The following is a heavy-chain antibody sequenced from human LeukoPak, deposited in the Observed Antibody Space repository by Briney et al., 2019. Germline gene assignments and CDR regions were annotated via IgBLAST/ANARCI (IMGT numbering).Heavy chain of an antibody. J-gene: IGHJ4*02. CDR3: ARDSSGWSYFDY. CDR1: GYTFTSYG. CDR2: ISAYNGNT. D-gene: IGHD6-19*01. Sequence: GASVKVSCKASGYTFTSYGISWVRQAPGQGLEWMGWISAYNGNTNYAQKLQGRVTMTTDTSTSTAYMELSRLRSDDTAVYYCARDSSGWSYFDYWGQGTLVTVSS. V-gene: IGHV1-18*01.